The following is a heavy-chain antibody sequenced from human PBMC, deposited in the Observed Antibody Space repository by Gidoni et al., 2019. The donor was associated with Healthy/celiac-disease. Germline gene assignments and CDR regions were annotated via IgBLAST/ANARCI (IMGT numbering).Heavy chain of an antibody. Sequence: QVQLVESGGGLVKPGGSLRLSCAASGFPFSDYYMSWIRQAPGKGLEWVSYISSSGSNIYYADSVKGGFTISRDNAKNSLYLQMNSLRAEDTAGYYCARDSIAARPKLYYGMDVWGQGTTVTVSS. D-gene: IGHD6-6*01. CDR2: ISSSGSNI. CDR1: GFPFSDYY. V-gene: IGHV3-11*01. J-gene: IGHJ6*02. CDR3: ARDSIAARPKLYYGMDV.